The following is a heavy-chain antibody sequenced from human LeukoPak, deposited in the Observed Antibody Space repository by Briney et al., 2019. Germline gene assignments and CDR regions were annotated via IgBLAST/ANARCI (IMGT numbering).Heavy chain of an antibody. D-gene: IGHD3-22*01. CDR2: IIPILGIA. V-gene: IGHV1-69*04. Sequence: SVKVSFKASGGTFSSYAISWVRQAPGQGLEWMGRIIPILGIANYAQKFQGRVTITADKSTSTAYMELSSLRSEDTAVYYCASEWLPPKTYFDYWGQGTLVTVSS. J-gene: IGHJ4*02. CDR1: GGTFSSYA. CDR3: ASEWLPPKTYFDY.